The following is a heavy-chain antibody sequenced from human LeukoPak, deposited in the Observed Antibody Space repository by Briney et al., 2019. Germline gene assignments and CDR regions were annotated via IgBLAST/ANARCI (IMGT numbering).Heavy chain of an antibody. Sequence: GSLRLSCAASGFTVSSNYMSWVRQAPGKGLEWVSVIYSGGSTYYADSVKGRFTISRDNSKNTLYLQMNSLRAEDTAVYYCARDSMFPYVPHVYWGQGTLVTVSS. V-gene: IGHV3-53*01. CDR3: ARDSMFPYVPHVY. D-gene: IGHD3-10*02. CDR1: GFTVSSNY. J-gene: IGHJ4*02. CDR2: IYSGGST.